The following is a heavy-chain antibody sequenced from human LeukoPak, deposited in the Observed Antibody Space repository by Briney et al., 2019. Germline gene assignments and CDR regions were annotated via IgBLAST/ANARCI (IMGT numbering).Heavy chain of an antibody. D-gene: IGHD3-10*01. CDR3: ARGISYGSGSFVGVAPQYYYYYYYMDV. CDR1: GFTFGDYA. V-gene: IGHV3-21*01. J-gene: IGHJ6*03. CDR2: ISSSSSYI. Sequence: GGSLRLSCTASGFTFGDYAMSWFRQAPGKGLEWVSSISSSSSYIYYADSVKGRFTISRDNAKNSLYLQMNSLRAEDTAVYYCARGISYGSGSFVGVAPQYYYYYYYMDVWGKGTTVTISS.